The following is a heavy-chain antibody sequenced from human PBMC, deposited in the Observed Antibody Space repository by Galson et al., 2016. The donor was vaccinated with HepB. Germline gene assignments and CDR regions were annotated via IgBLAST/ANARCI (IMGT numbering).Heavy chain of an antibody. CDR2: ITGSGVSS. CDR1: GFPFRDST. Sequence: LRLSCAASGFPFRDSTMTWVRQAPGKGLEWVSTITGSGVSSYYADSVKGRFTISRDNSKNNVYLQMNSLRADDTAVYYCAKDGGTWGYYYGDWNLDLWGRGTLVTVSS. J-gene: IGHJ2*01. V-gene: IGHV3-23*01. CDR3: AKDGGTWGYYYGDWNLDL. D-gene: IGHD3-22*01.